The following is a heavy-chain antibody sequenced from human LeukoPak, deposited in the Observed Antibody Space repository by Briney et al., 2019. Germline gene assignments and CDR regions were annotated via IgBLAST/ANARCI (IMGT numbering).Heavy chain of an antibody. CDR1: GFTLSSYP. CDR2: LTSSGGT. Sequence: PGGALRLSCAASGFTLSSYPVSWVRQARGRGLEGVSALTSSGGTYYIASVRGRFIVSRDNSKNTLYPQMNGLTAEDTAMYYCAKEDYRDHTTGFDLWGQGTLVSVSS. CDR3: AKEDYRDHTTGFDL. V-gene: IGHV3-23*01. D-gene: IGHD4-17*01. J-gene: IGHJ5*02.